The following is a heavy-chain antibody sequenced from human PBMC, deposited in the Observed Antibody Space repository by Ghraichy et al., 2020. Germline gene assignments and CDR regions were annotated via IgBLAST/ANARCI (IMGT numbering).Heavy chain of an antibody. CDR3: ARISGGDYYDGSGYYPSDYFDY. V-gene: IGHV4-4*07. CDR1: GDSIRSYY. Sequence: SETLSLTCTVSGDSIRSYYWSWVRQPAGKGLEWIGRMYPSGRTNYNPSLKTRVSMSVDTSNNQVSLRLSSVTAADTAVYYCARISGGDYYDGSGYYPSDYFDYWGQGTLVTVSS. J-gene: IGHJ4*02. D-gene: IGHD3-22*01. CDR2: MYPSGRT.